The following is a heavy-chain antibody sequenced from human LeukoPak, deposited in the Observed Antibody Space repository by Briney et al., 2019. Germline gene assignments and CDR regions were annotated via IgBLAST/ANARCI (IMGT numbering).Heavy chain of an antibody. CDR1: GFTFSSYA. Sequence: GGSLRLSCAASGFTFSSYAMSWVRQAPGKGLEWVSAMSGSGGSTYYADSVKGRFTISRDNSKNTLYLQMNSLRAEDTAVYYRAKDTTVTRGTFDYWGQGTLVTVSS. J-gene: IGHJ4*02. V-gene: IGHV3-23*01. CDR2: MSGSGGST. D-gene: IGHD4-17*01. CDR3: AKDTTVTRGTFDY.